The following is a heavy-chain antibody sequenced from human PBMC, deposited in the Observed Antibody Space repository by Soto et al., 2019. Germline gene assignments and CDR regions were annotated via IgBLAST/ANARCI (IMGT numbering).Heavy chain of an antibody. Sequence: SETLSLTCTVSGGSISSSSYYWGWIRQPPGKGLEWIASISYSGSTYYNPSLKSRVTISVDTSKNQFSLKLSSVTAADTAVYYCARIAVAGTRFDYWGQGTLVTVSS. CDR2: ISYSGST. CDR1: GGSISSSSYY. J-gene: IGHJ4*02. CDR3: ARIAVAGTRFDY. D-gene: IGHD6-19*01. V-gene: IGHV4-39*01.